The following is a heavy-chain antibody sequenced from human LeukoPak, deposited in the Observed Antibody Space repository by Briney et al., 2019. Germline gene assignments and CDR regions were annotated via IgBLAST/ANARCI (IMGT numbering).Heavy chain of an antibody. CDR3: ARDGYYYDSSGYYTPYYFDY. J-gene: IGHJ4*02. Sequence: GASVKVSCKASGGTFSSYAISWVRQAPGQGLAWMGGIIPIFGTANYAQKFQGRVTITTDESTSTAYMELSSLRSEDTAVYYCARDGYYYDSSGYYTPYYFDYWGQGTLVTVSS. CDR1: GGTFSSYA. V-gene: IGHV1-69*05. CDR2: IIPIFGTA. D-gene: IGHD3-22*01.